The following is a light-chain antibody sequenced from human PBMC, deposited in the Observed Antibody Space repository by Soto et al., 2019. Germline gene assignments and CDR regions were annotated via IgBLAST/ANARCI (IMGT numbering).Light chain of an antibody. CDR2: DAS. CDR1: QSVSRY. Sequence: EIVLTQSPATLSLSPGERATLSCRASQSVSRYLAWHQQKPGQAPRLLIYDASNRATDIPARFSGSGSGTDFTVTISSLEPEDCGVYYCQQRSNWPWTFGQGTEVEIK. CDR3: QQRSNWPWT. J-gene: IGKJ1*01. V-gene: IGKV3-11*01.